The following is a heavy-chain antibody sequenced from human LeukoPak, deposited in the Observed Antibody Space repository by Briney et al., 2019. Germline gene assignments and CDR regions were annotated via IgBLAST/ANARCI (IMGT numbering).Heavy chain of an antibody. Sequence: GASVKVSCKASGYTFTSYDINWVRQATGQGLEWMGWMNPNSGNTGYAQKFQGRVTMTRNTSISTAYMELSSLRSEDTAVYYCARDLYYYDSSGYYLWGFDIWGQGTMVTVSS. V-gene: IGHV1-8*01. CDR1: GYTFTSYD. CDR3: ARDLYYYDSSGYYLWGFDI. J-gene: IGHJ3*02. D-gene: IGHD3-22*01. CDR2: MNPNSGNT.